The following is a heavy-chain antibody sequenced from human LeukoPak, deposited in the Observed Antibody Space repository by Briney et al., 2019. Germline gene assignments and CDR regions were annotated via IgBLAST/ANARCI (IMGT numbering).Heavy chain of an antibody. CDR1: GFTFSSYW. D-gene: IGHD2-15*01. J-gene: IGHJ6*02. Sequence: GGSLRLSCAASGFTFSSYWMSWVRQAPGKGLEWVANIKQDGSEKCYVDSVKGRFTISRDNAKNSLYLQMNSLRAEDTAVYYCAGDRWELLSNSYHYCGLDVWGQGTTVTVSS. CDR2: IKQDGSEK. V-gene: IGHV3-7*01. CDR3: AGDRWELLSNSYHYCGLDV.